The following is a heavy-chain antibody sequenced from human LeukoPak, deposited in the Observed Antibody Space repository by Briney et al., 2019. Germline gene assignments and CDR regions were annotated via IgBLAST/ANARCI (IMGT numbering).Heavy chain of an antibody. Sequence: GGSLRLSCAASGFTFSSYSMNWVRQAPGKGLEWVSSISSSSSYIYYADSVKGRFTISRDNAKNSLYLQMNSLRAEDTAVYYCARDKYCSSTSCYHDYWGQGTLVTASS. CDR2: ISSSSSYI. CDR3: ARDKYCSSTSCYHDY. D-gene: IGHD2-2*01. J-gene: IGHJ4*02. CDR1: GFTFSSYS. V-gene: IGHV3-21*01.